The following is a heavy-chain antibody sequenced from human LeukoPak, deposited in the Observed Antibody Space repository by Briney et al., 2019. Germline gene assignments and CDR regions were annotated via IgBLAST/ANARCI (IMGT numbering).Heavy chain of an antibody. Sequence: PSETLSLTCTVSGGSISSYYWSWIRQPPGKGLEWIGYILNIGSTNYNPSLKSRVTISLDTSKNQFSLKLSSVTAADTAVYYCARHVTVASGGFDYWGQGTLVTVSS. CDR2: ILNIGST. J-gene: IGHJ4*02. CDR1: GGSISSYY. D-gene: IGHD6-19*01. V-gene: IGHV4-59*08. CDR3: ARHVTVASGGFDY.